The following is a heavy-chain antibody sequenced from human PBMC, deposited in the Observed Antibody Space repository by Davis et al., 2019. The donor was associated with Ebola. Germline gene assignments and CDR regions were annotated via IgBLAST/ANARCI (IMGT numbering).Heavy chain of an antibody. J-gene: IGHJ4*02. D-gene: IGHD5-12*01. V-gene: IGHV3-21*01. CDR3: ARVYSGYD. Sequence: PGGSLRLSCAASGFTFAVYTMNWVRQGPGKGLEWFASISNGGAYIFYADSVKGRFTISRDNAKKFLYLQMDRLRVEDTGTYFCARVYSGYDWGQGTQVVVSS. CDR1: GFTFAVYT. CDR2: ISNGGAYI.